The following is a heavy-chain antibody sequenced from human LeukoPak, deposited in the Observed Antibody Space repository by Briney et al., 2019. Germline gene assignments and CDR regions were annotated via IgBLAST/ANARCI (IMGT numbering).Heavy chain of an antibody. D-gene: IGHD5-18*01. V-gene: IGHV3-7*01. CDR2: IKKDGSEK. CDR3: ARDLSGVTGYTYGRGIDY. CDR1: GFTFSSYW. Sequence: GGSLRLSCAVSGFTFSSYWMSWVRQAPGKGLEWVANIKKDGSEKYYVDAVKGRFTISRDNAKTSLYLQMNSLRAEDTAVYYCARDLSGVTGYTYGRGIDYWGQGTLVTVSS. J-gene: IGHJ4*02.